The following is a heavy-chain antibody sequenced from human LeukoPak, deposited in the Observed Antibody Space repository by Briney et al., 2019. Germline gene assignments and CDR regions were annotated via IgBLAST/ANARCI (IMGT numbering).Heavy chain of an antibody. CDR1: GFTFDDYA. CDR3: AGGFGQAYYYYYGMDV. J-gene: IGHJ6*02. D-gene: IGHD3-16*01. V-gene: IGHV3-9*01. CDR2: ISWNSGSI. Sequence: PGRSLRLSCAASGFTFDDYAMHWVRQAPGKGLEWVSGISWNSGSIGYADSVKGRFTISRDNAKNSLYLQMNSLRAEDTALYYCAGGFGQAYYYYYGMDVWGQGTTATVSS.